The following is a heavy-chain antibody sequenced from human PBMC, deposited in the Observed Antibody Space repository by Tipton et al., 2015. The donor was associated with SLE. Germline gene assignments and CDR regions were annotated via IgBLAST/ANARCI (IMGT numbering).Heavy chain of an antibody. Sequence: SLRLSCAASGFTFSNYIMDWVRQAPGKGLEWVSSISSSSSYIYYADSVKGRFTISRDNAKNSLYLQMNSLRAEDTAVYYCARDLTPNIAVASGMDVWGKGTTVTVSS. CDR3: ARDLTPNIAVASGMDV. J-gene: IGHJ6*03. D-gene: IGHD6-19*01. CDR1: GFTFSNYI. V-gene: IGHV3-21*01. CDR2: ISSSSSYI.